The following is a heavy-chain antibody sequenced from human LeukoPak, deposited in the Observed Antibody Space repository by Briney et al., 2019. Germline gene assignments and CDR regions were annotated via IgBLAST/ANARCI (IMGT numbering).Heavy chain of an antibody. CDR1: GYTFTDYY. D-gene: IGHD3-22*01. Sequence: ASVKVSCKASGYTFTDYYVHWVRQAPGQGFEWMGWINPNSGNTGYAQKFQGRVTMTRNTSISTAYMELSSLRSEDTAVYYCARAPRREYYYDSSGYFQRVGPAGDYYYYGMDVWGQGTTVTVSS. CDR2: INPNSGNT. V-gene: IGHV1-8*02. CDR3: ARAPRREYYYDSSGYFQRVGPAGDYYYYGMDV. J-gene: IGHJ6*02.